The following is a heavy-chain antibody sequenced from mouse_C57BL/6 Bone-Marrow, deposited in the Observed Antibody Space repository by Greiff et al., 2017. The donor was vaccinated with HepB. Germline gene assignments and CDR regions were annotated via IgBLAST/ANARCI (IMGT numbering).Heavy chain of an antibody. V-gene: IGHV1-59*01. CDR1: GYTFTSYW. CDR2: IDPSDSYT. Sequence: QVQLQQPGAELVRPGTSVKLSCKASGYTFTSYWMHWVKQRPGQGLEWIGVIDPSDSYTNYNQKFKGKATLTVDTSSSTAYMQLSSLTSEDSAVYYCARGNGYYEGSGYWYFDVWGTGTTVTVSS. CDR3: ARGNGYYEGSGYWYFDV. J-gene: IGHJ1*03. D-gene: IGHD2-3*01.